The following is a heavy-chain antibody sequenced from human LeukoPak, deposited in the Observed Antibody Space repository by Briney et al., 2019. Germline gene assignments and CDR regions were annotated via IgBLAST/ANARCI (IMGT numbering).Heavy chain of an antibody. CDR3: ARARPGGGADY. V-gene: IGHV4-39*01. D-gene: IGHD2-8*02. CDR2: IYYSGST. CDR1: GGSISSGSYY. J-gene: IGHJ4*02. Sequence: SETLFLTCTVSGGSISSGSYYWGWIRQPPGKGLEWIGSIYYSGSTYYNPSLKSRVTISVDTSKNQFSLKLSSVTAADTAVYYCARARPGGGADYWGQGTLVTVSS.